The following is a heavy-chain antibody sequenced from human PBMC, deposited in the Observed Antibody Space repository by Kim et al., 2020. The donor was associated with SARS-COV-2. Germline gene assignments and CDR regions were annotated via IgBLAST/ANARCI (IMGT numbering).Heavy chain of an antibody. CDR1: GYSFTSYW. Sequence: GESLKISCKGSGYSFTSYWISWVRQMPGKGLEWMGRIDPSDSYTNYSPSFQGHVTISADKSISTAYLQWSSLKASDTAMYYCARHGDIPSYDKGGAGYSSSWYEVLWFDPWGQGTLVTVSS. J-gene: IGHJ5*02. V-gene: IGHV5-10-1*01. CDR2: IDPSDSYT. CDR3: ARHGDIPSYDKGGAGYSSSWYEVLWFDP. D-gene: IGHD6-13*01.